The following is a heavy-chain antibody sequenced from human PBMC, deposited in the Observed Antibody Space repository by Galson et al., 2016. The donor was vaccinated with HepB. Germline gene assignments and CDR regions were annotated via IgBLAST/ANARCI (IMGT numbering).Heavy chain of an antibody. Sequence: QSGAEVKKPGESLKISCKGSGSSFPSYWIGWVRQMPGKGLEWMGIIYPGDSDTRNSPSFQGQVTISPNKSTSTAYLQWSSLKASDTARYYGAIPSKPYYYGMDVWGQGTTVTVSS. CDR3: AIPSKPYYYGMDV. CDR1: GSSFPSYW. CDR2: IYPGDSDT. V-gene: IGHV5-51*03. J-gene: IGHJ6*02.